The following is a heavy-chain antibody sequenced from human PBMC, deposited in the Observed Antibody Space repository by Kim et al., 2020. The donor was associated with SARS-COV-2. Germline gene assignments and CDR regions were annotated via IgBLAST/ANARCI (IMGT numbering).Heavy chain of an antibody. V-gene: IGHV3-64D*09. D-gene: IGHD3-3*01. J-gene: IGHJ6*02. Sequence: GGSLRLSCSASGFTFSSYAMHWVRQAPGKGLEYVSAISSNGGSTYYADSVKGRFTISRDNSKNTLYLQMSSLRAEDTAVYYCVKPTFDFWSGYPVWGQGTTVTFSS. CDR3: VKPTFDFWSGYPV. CDR2: ISSNGGST. CDR1: GFTFSSYA.